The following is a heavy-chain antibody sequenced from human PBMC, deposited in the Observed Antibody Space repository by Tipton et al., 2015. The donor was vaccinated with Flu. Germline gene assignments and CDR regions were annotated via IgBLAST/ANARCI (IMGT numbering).Heavy chain of an antibody. CDR3: TRKEYDILSGYYNGVDY. CDR2: INHSGST. CDR1: GGSFSGYY. Sequence: TLSLTCAVYGGSFSGYYWSWIRQPPGKGLEWIGEINHSGSTNYNPSLKSRVTISVDTSKNQFSLKLSSVTAADTAVYYCTRKEYDILSGYYNGVDYWGQGTPVTVSS. J-gene: IGHJ4*02. D-gene: IGHD3-9*01. V-gene: IGHV4-34*01.